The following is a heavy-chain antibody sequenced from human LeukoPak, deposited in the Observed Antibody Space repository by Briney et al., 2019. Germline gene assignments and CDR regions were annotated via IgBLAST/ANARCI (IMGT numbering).Heavy chain of an antibody. CDR1: GFTFSNYW. CDR3: ARDLQCGGDCHYDALDI. Sequence: GGSRRLSCAASGFTFSNYWMNWVRQAPGKGLEWVANIKQDGSEEYYVDSVRGRFTISRDNAKNLLYLQMNSLRAEDTAVYYCARDLQCGGDCHYDALDIWGQGTLVTVSS. D-gene: IGHD2-21*02. J-gene: IGHJ3*02. CDR2: IKQDGSEE. V-gene: IGHV3-7*01.